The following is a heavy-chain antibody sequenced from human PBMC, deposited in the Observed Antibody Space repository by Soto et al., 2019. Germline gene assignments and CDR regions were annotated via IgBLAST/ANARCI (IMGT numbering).Heavy chain of an antibody. CDR1: GGSLTDQY. CDR2: VYYSGGT. Sequence: QVQLQESGPGLVKPSETLSLTCTVAGGSLTDQYWNWFRQSPGKGLHWIGYVYYSGGTNYNPSLNSRVTMSVATSKNQSTLNLXSXTAADTAVYYCARGNDWKSSTFDIWGQGTMVSVSS. CDR3: ARGNDWKSSTFDI. V-gene: IGHV4-59*11. J-gene: IGHJ3*02. D-gene: IGHD2-21*01.